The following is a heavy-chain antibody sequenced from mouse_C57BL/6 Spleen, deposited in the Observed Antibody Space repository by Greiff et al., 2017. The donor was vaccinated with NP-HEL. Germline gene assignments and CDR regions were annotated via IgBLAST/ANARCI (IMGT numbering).Heavy chain of an antibody. D-gene: IGHD1-2*01. CDR2: IDPSDSET. V-gene: IGHV1-52*01. CDR3: ARRGYGLYYFDD. CDR1: GYTFTSYW. J-gene: IGHJ2*01. Sequence: QVQLQQPGAELVRPGSSVKLSCKASGYTFTSYWMHWVKQRPIQGLEWIGNIDPSDSETHYNQKFKDKATLTVDKSSSTAYMQLSSLTSEDSAVYYCARRGYGLYYFDDWGQGTTLTVSS.